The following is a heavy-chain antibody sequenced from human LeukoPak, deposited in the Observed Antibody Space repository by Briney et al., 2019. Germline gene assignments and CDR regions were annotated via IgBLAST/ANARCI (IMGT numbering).Heavy chain of an antibody. Sequence: PGGSLRLSCAASGFTFSSYGIHWVRQAPGKGLEWVAVISYDGSNKYYADSVKGRFTISRDNSKNTLYLQMNSLRAEDTAVYYCAKVKEMYSSGSYYFDYWGQGTLVTVSS. V-gene: IGHV3-30*18. J-gene: IGHJ4*02. D-gene: IGHD6-19*01. CDR2: ISYDGSNK. CDR1: GFTFSSYG. CDR3: AKVKEMYSSGSYYFDY.